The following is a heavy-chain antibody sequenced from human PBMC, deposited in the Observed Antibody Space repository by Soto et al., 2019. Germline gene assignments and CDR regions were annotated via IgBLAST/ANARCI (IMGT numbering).Heavy chain of an antibody. D-gene: IGHD2-2*01. J-gene: IGHJ4*02. CDR2: INHSGST. V-gene: IGHV4-34*01. CDR3: ARARLGYCSSTSCYHFDY. Sequence: TSETLSLTCAVYGGSFSGYYWSWIRQPPGKGLEWIGEINHSGSTNYNPSLKSRVTISVDTSKNQFSLKLSSVTAADTAVYYCARARLGYCSSTSCYHFDYWGQGTLVTVSS. CDR1: GGSFSGYY.